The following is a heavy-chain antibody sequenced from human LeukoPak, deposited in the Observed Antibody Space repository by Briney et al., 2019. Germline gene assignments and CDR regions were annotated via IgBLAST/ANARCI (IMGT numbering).Heavy chain of an antibody. CDR1: GGTFSSYA. CDR3: AREIVVVVAAAYYYYGMDV. Sequence: SVKVSCKASGGTFSSYAISWVRQAPGQGLEWMGGIIPIFGTANYAQKFQGRVTITADESTSTAYMELSSLRSEDTAVYYCAREIVVVVAAAYYYYGMDVWGQGTTVTVSS. V-gene: IGHV1-69*01. D-gene: IGHD2-15*01. CDR2: IIPIFGTA. J-gene: IGHJ6*02.